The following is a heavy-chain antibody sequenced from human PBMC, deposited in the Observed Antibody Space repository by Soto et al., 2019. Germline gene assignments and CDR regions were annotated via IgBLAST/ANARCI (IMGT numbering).Heavy chain of an antibody. CDR3: ARGHSTDNWFDP. V-gene: IGHV1-8*01. CDR1: GYTFTSYD. J-gene: IGHJ5*02. CDR2: MNPNSGRT. Sequence: ASVXVSCKASGYTFTSYDINWVRQATGQRLEWMGWMNPNSGRTGYAQKFQGRITMTRNTSITTAYMELSSLRSECTAVYYCARGHSTDNWFDPWGQGTLVTVSS. D-gene: IGHD2-21*01.